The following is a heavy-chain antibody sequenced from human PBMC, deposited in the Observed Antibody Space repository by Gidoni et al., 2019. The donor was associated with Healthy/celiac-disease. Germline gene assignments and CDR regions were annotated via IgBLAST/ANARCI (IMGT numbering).Heavy chain of an antibody. CDR2: ISYDGSNK. V-gene: IGHV3-30*18. CDR3: AKDRGYCSSTSCYTRYYYYGMG. CDR1: FSSYG. Sequence: FSSYGMHWVRQAPGKGLEWVAVISYDGSNKYYADSVKGRFTISRDNSKNTLYLQMNSLRAEDTAVYYCAKDRGYCSSTSCYTRYYYYGMGLGPRDHGHRLL. J-gene: IGHJ6*02. D-gene: IGHD2-2*02.